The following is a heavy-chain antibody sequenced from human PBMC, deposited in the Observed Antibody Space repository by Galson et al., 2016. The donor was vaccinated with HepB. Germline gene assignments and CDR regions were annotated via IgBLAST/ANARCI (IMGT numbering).Heavy chain of an antibody. Sequence: SVKVSCKASGYTFRSYGISWVRQAPGQGLEWMGWINTYNGNTNYAQKFQGRVTMTTDTSTSTAYMELRSLRSDDTAIYYCARDPRYCTSSSCSIMADAFDIWGQGTLVTVSS. D-gene: IGHD2-2*01. CDR2: INTYNGNT. CDR3: ARDPRYCTSSSCSIMADAFDI. CDR1: GYTFRSYG. J-gene: IGHJ3*02. V-gene: IGHV1-18*04.